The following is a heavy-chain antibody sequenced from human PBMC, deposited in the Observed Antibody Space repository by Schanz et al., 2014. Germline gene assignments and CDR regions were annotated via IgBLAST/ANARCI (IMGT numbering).Heavy chain of an antibody. D-gene: IGHD6-13*01. J-gene: IGHJ6*02. Sequence: QVQLVESGGGVVQPGRSLRLSCAASGFTFRNFAIHWVRQAPGKGLEWVAVISYDGSHKDYADSVKGRFTISRDNSKNTLYLQMNSLRAEDTAVYYCARDRQQLVGRIGYYYGMDGGGQGTTVTVSS. V-gene: IGHV3-30*04. CDR1: GFTFRNFA. CDR3: ARDRQQLVGRIGYYYGMDG. CDR2: ISYDGSHK.